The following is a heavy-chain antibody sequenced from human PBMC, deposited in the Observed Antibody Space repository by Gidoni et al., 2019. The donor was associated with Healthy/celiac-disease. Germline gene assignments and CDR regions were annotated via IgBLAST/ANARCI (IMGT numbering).Heavy chain of an antibody. J-gene: IGHJ6*03. CDR2: IDWDADK. V-gene: IGHV2-70*04. CDR1: GFSISTSGMR. D-gene: IGHD6-13*01. CDR3: ARIREQQLGKGEYYYYYMDV. Sequence: QVTLKESGPALVKPTQTLTLTCTFSGFSISTSGMRVSWIRQPPGKALEWLARIDWDADKFYSTSLKTRLTISKDTSKNQVVLTMTNMDPVDTATYYCARIREQQLGKGEYYYYYMDVWGKGTTVTVSS.